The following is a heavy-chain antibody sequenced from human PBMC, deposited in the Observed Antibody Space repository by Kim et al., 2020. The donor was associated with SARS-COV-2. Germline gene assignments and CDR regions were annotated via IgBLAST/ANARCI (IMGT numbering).Heavy chain of an antibody. CDR2: INSGGSGI. J-gene: IGHJ6*02. V-gene: IGHV3-48*03. Sequence: GGSLRLSCAASGFSFSGYEMNWVRQTPGKGLEWVSYINSGGSGIHYADSVKGRFTISRDNAKNSLYLQMNSLRAEDTALYYCVRDSSYYYGMDVWGQGTTVTVSS. CDR1: GFSFSGYE. CDR3: VRDSSYYYGMDV.